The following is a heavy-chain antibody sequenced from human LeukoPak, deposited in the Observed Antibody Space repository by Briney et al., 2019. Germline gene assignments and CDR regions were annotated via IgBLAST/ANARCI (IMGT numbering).Heavy chain of an antibody. J-gene: IGHJ3*01. CDR2: IIPIFGTA. CDR1: GGTFSSYA. CDR3: ARDFSSSWLDAGFPDL. Sequence: SVKVSCKASGGTFSSYAISWVRQSPGQGLEWMGGIIPIFGTANYAQKFQGRVTITADESTSTAYMELSSLRSEDTAVYYCARDFSSSWLDAGFPDLWGQGTMVTVSS. V-gene: IGHV1-69*13. D-gene: IGHD6-13*01.